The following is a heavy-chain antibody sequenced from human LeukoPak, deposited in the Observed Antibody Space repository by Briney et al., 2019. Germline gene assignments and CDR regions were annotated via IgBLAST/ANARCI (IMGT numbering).Heavy chain of an antibody. Sequence: SETLSLTCAVYGGSFSGYYWSWIRQPPGKGLEWIGEINHSGSTNYNPSLKSRVTISVDTSKNQFSLKLSSVTAADTAVYYCARGRYYDSIGYYFYYYYYMDVWGKGTTVTVSS. CDR3: ARGRYYDSIGYYFYYYYYMDV. D-gene: IGHD3-22*01. CDR1: GGSFSGYY. J-gene: IGHJ6*03. CDR2: INHSGST. V-gene: IGHV4-34*01.